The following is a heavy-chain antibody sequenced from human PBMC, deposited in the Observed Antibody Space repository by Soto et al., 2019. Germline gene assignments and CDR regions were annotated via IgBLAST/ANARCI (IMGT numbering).Heavy chain of an antibody. CDR1: GGSISGGRFS. CDR3: ARLQFGEGFDY. D-gene: IGHD3-10*01. Sequence: SETLSLTXAVSGGSISGGRFSWSWIRQPPGKGLEWIGYILHTGGTQYNPSLKSRVSMSVDKSKNQFSLHLTSVTAADTAVYYCARLQFGEGFDYWGQGALVTVSS. V-gene: IGHV4-30-2*01. CDR2: ILHTGGT. J-gene: IGHJ4*02.